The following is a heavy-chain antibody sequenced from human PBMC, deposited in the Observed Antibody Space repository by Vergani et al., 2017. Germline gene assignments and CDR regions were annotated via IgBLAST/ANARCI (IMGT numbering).Heavy chain of an antibody. CDR3: ARDRRRDGYKLGLDAFDI. Sequence: QVQLVESGGGVVQPGRSLRLSCAASGFTFSSYGMHWVCQAPGKGLEWVAVIWYDGSNKYYADSVKGRFTISRDNSKNTLYLQMNSLRAEDTAVYYCARDRRRDGYKLGLDAFDIWGQGTMVTVSS. J-gene: IGHJ3*02. CDR2: IWYDGSNK. D-gene: IGHD5-24*01. V-gene: IGHV3-33*01. CDR1: GFTFSSYG.